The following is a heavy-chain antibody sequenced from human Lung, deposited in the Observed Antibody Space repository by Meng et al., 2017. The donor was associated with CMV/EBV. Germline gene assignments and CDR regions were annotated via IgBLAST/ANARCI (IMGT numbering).Heavy chain of an antibody. CDR3: ARRVPAYCGVDCLDWFDP. CDR1: GYTFTSYG. J-gene: IGHJ5*01. D-gene: IGHD2-21*01. CDR2: IRVYNGDT. Sequence: ASVXVSXKASGYTFTSYGINWVRQAPGQGLEWMGWIRVYNGDTKYAQKFQGRVTMTTDTSTSTAYMELRSLRSDDTAVYYCARRVPAYCGVDCLDWFDPLGQGXLVTVSS. V-gene: IGHV1-18*01.